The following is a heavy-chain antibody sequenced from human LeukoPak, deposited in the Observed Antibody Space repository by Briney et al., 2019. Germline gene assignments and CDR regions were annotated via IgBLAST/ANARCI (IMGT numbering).Heavy chain of an antibody. V-gene: IGHV4-39*01. CDR1: GGSISSYY. D-gene: IGHD3-10*01. CDR3: ARPYGSGSYFDL. Sequence: SETLSLTCTVSGGSISSYYWGWIRQPPGKGLEWIGSIYYSGSTYYNPSLKSRVTISVDTSKNQFSLKLSSVTAADTAVYYCARPYGSGSYFDLWGRGTLVTVSS. CDR2: IYYSGST. J-gene: IGHJ2*01.